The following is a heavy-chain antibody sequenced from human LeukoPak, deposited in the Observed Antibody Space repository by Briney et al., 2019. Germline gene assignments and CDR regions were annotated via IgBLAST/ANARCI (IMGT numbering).Heavy chain of an antibody. J-gene: IGHJ6*03. V-gene: IGHV1-24*01. CDR1: GYTLTELS. D-gene: IGHD1-1*01. CDR3: ATRNWSDVSGPPHYYYYMDV. Sequence: ASVKVSCKVSGYTLTELSMHWVRQAPGKGLEWMGGFDPEDGETIYAQKFQGRVTMTEDTSTDTAYMELSSLRSEDTAVYYCATRNWSDVSGPPHYYYYMDVWGKGTTVTVSS. CDR2: FDPEDGET.